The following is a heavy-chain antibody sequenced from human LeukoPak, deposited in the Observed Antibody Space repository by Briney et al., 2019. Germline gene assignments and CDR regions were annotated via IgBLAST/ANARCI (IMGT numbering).Heavy chain of an antibody. D-gene: IGHD5-18*01. Sequence: GGAPRTSLAAAGFTFSSYGMHRGRPAPGKGVGGGGFIRYDGSNKYYADSVKGRFTISRDNSKNTLYLQMNSLRAEDTAVYYCAKGSGYSYGYEHDYWGQGTLVTVSS. CDR1: GFTFSSYG. V-gene: IGHV3-30*02. J-gene: IGHJ4*02. CDR2: IRYDGSNK. CDR3: AKGSGYSYGYEHDY.